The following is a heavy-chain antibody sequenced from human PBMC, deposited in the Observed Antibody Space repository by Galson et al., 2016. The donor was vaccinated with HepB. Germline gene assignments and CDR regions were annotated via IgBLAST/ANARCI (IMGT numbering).Heavy chain of an antibody. CDR3: ARDPGGSSTRFDS. CDR2: INPGNGNT. J-gene: IGHJ4*02. Sequence: SCKASGYSFTNYAIHWVRQVPGQRLEWMGWINPGNGNTKYSQKFQGRVTITRDTSATTDYMELSSLGPEDTAFYYCARDPGGSSTRFDSWGQGTLVTVSS. V-gene: IGHV1-3*01. CDR1: GYSFTNYA. D-gene: IGHD1-26*01.